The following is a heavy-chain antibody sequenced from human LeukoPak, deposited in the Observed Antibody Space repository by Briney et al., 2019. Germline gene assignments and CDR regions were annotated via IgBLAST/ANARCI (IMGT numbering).Heavy chain of an antibody. Sequence: SETLSLTCTVSGGSISSYYWSWLRQPPGKGLEWIGYIYYSGSTNYNPSLKSRVTMSADTSKNQFSLKLSSVTAADTAVYYCASYGSGSYFWYFDLWGRGTLVTVSS. CDR3: ASYGSGSYFWYFDL. D-gene: IGHD3-10*01. J-gene: IGHJ2*01. CDR2: IYYSGST. CDR1: GGSISSYY. V-gene: IGHV4-59*08.